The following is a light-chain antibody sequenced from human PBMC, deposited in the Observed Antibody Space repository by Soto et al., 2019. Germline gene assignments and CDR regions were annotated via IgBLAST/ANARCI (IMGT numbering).Light chain of an antibody. Sequence: DIQMTQSPSTLFASVGDRVTITCRASQSISTSLAWYQQKPGKAPKLLIYKASILESGVPSRFSGSGSGADFTLTISSLQPDDFATYYCQQYNGYPTFGQGTKVDIK. CDR1: QSISTS. CDR3: QQYNGYPT. CDR2: KAS. V-gene: IGKV1-5*03. J-gene: IGKJ1*01.